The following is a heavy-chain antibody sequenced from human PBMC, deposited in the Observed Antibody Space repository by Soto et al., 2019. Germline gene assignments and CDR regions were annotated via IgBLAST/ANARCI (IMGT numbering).Heavy chain of an antibody. Sequence: QVQLVQSGAEVKKPGASVKVSCKASGYTFTNFGISWVRQAPGQGLEWMGWISAYNGNTNYAQKFQGRVTMTTDTSTSTAYMEVRSLRFXDTAXXXXXXXXXPIDYWGQGTLVTVSS. V-gene: IGHV1-18*01. CDR1: GYTFTNFG. CDR2: ISAYNGNT. J-gene: IGHJ4*02. CDR3: XXXXXPIDY.